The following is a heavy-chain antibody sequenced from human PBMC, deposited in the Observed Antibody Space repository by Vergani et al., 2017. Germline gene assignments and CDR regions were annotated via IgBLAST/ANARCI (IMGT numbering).Heavy chain of an antibody. CDR3: ARTESFILRYFHWAL. D-gene: IGHD3-9*01. CDR2: IYHSGGA. CDR1: GYSISSGSY. J-gene: IGHJ4*02. V-gene: IGHV4-38-2*01. Sequence: QVQLQESGPGLVKPSETLSLTCAVSGYSISSGSYWGWIRQPPGKGLEWIGNIYHSGGAYYNPSLKGRVTISVDTSKNQFSLEVTSVTAADTAIYFCARTESFILRYFHWALWGQGTLVTVSS.